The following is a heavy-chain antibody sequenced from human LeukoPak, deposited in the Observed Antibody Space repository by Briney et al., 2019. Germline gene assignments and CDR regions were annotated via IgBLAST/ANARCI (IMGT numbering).Heavy chain of an antibody. D-gene: IGHD5-24*01. CDR1: SGSISSYY. Sequence: SETLSLTCTVSSGSISSYYWSWIRQPPGKGLEWIGYIYYSGSTNYNPSLKSRVTISVDTSKNQFSLKLSSVTAADTAVYYCARADGYNYMDAFDIWGQGTMVTVSS. CDR2: IYYSGST. J-gene: IGHJ3*02. CDR3: ARADGYNYMDAFDI. V-gene: IGHV4-59*01.